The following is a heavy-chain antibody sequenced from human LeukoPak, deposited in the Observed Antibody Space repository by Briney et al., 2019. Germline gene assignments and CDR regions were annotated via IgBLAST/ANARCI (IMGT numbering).Heavy chain of an antibody. CDR3: ARSPEGWYHLDY. CDR1: GFTFSSYA. J-gene: IGHJ4*02. CDR2: ISGSGGST. Sequence: GGSLRLSCAASGFTFSSYAMSWVRQAPGKGLEWVSAISGSGGSTYYADSVKGRFTISRDNSKNTLYLQMNSLRAEDTAVYYCARSPEGWYHLDYWGQGTLVTVSS. V-gene: IGHV3-23*01. D-gene: IGHD2-15*01.